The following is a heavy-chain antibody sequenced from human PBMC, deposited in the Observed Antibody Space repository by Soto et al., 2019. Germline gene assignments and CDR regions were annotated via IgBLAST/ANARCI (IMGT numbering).Heavy chain of an antibody. V-gene: IGHV3-30*18. CDR2: ISYDGSNK. Sequence: QVQLVESGGGVVQPGRSLRLSCAASGFTFSSYGMHWVRQAPGKGLEWVAVISYDGSNKYYADSVKGRFTISRDNSKNTLYRQMNSLRAEDTAVYYXAKXAXXXXXYGAXXDYWGQGTLVTVSS. D-gene: IGHD4-17*01. CDR1: GFTFSSYG. J-gene: IGHJ4*02. CDR3: AKXAXXXXXYGAXXDY.